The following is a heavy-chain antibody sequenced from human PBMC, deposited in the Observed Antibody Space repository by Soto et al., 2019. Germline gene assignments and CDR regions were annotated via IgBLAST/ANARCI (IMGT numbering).Heavy chain of an antibody. Sequence: EVQLVESGGGLVKPGGSLRLSCAASRFTFSNYSMNWVRQAPGKGLEWVSSISSSSSHTYYADSVKGRFTISRDNAKSSLYLQMDSLRAEDTAVYYCARGGYAASGYYWGQGTLVTVSS. V-gene: IGHV3-21*01. CDR2: ISSSSSHT. CDR1: RFTFSNYS. CDR3: ARGGYAASGYY. J-gene: IGHJ4*02. D-gene: IGHD3-22*01.